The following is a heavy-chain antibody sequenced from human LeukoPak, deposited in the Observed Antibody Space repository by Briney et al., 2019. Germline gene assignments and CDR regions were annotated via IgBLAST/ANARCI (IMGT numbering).Heavy chain of an antibody. Sequence: GGSLRLSCAASGFTFSNYWMHWVRQAPGKGLVWVSRIKSDGTYTTYADSVRGRFTNSRDNAKNTLYLQMNSLRAEDTAVYYCARDSSYGYDYWGQGTLVTVSS. CDR1: GFTFSNYW. CDR2: IKSDGTYT. CDR3: ARDSSYGYDY. D-gene: IGHD5-18*01. V-gene: IGHV3-74*01. J-gene: IGHJ4*02.